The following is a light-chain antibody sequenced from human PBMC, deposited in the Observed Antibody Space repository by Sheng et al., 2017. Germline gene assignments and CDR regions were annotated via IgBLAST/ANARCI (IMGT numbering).Light chain of an antibody. J-gene: IGKJ4*01. V-gene: IGKV3-15*01. Sequence: EVIMTQSPVTLSVSPGGGATLSCRASQSVNSKLAWYQQKPGQTPRLLIYGASTRATGIPARFSASGSGADFTLTISSLEPEDSAIYYCQQRHAWPLTFGGGTKVE. CDR2: GAS. CDR1: QSVNSK. CDR3: QQRHAWPLT.